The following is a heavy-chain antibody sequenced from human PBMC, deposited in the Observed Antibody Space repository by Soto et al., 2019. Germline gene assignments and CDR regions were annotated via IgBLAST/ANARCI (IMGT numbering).Heavy chain of an antibody. Sequence: SETLSLTCTVSGGSISSYYWSWIRQPPGKGLEWIGYIYYSGSTYYNPSLKSRVTISVDTSKNQFSLKLSSVTAADTAVYYCARRRGYCSGGSCYSEDYYYYYMDVWGKGTTVTVSS. V-gene: IGHV4-59*04. J-gene: IGHJ6*03. CDR1: GGSISSYY. D-gene: IGHD2-15*01. CDR3: ARRRGYCSGGSCYSEDYYYYYMDV. CDR2: IYYSGST.